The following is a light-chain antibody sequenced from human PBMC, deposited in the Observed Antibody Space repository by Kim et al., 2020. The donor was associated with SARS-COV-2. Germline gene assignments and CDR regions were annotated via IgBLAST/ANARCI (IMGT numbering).Light chain of an antibody. CDR3: QQIHRGPYT. CDR1: ETINSY. V-gene: IGKV1-39*01. J-gene: IGKJ2*01. CDR2: GAS. Sequence: DIQMTQSPVSVAASVGDTVSITCRSSETINSYLNWFQKQAGNASKLLIYGASSLPSGVPSRFSGRGFGTEFTLTIRSLQPDDFGTYYWQQIHRGPYTFGRGTKLEI.